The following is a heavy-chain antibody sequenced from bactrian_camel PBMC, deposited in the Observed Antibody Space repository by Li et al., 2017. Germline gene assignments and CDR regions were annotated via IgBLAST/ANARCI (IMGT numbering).Heavy chain of an antibody. CDR3: AKDWYDDLQRRSSFAH. CDR1: GYTYTNAC. D-gene: IGHD3*01. Sequence: HVQLVESGGGSVQAGGSLRLSCAASGYTYTNACMGWLRQAPGREREAVAAIYTGDGSAYYADSVQGRFTISRDNAKNTLYLQLNSLQTEDTAMYYCAKDWYDDLQRRSSFAHWGQGTQVTVS. CDR2: IYTGDGSA. J-gene: IGHJ4*01. V-gene: IGHV3S1*01.